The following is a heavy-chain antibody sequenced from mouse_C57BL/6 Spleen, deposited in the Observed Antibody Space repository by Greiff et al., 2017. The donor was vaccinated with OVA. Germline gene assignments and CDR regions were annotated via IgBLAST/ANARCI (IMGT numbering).Heavy chain of an antibody. CDR1: GYTFTSYW. J-gene: IGHJ4*01. V-gene: IGHV1-72*01. CDR2: IDPNSGGT. Sequence: QVQLKQPGAELVKPGASVKLSRKASGYTFTSYWMHWVKQRPGRGLEWIGRIDPNSGGTKYNEKFKSKATLTVDKPSSTAYMQLSSLTSEDSAVYDCAREDYGNWCAMDDWGKGTSVTVSS. D-gene: IGHD2-1*01. CDR3: AREDYGNWCAMDD.